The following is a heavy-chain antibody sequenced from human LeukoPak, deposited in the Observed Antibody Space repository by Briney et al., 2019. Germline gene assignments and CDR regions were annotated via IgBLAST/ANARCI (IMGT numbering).Heavy chain of an antibody. CDR2: INPNSGGT. V-gene: IGHV1-2*02. CDR1: GYTFRGYY. CDR3: ARTAPGRSAFDI. D-gene: IGHD1-14*01. Sequence: GASVKVSCKASGYTFRGYYMHWVRQAPGQGLEWMGWINPNSGGTNYAQKFQGRVTMTRDTSISTAYMELSRLRSDDTAVYYCARTAPGRSAFDIWGQGTMVTVSS. J-gene: IGHJ3*02.